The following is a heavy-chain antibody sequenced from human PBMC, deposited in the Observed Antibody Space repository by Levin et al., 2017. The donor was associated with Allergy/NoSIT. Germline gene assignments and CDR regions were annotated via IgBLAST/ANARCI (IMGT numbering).Heavy chain of an antibody. J-gene: IGHJ3*02. Sequence: GGSLRLSCAASGFTFNKAWMTWVRQAPGKGLEWVGRIKTTAGGGTTDYIAPVNGRFTISRDDSKSTLYLQMNRLKIEDTAVYYCTTEANTDPDLVKNAFDIWGQGTMVTVSS. CDR3: TTEANTDPDLVKNAFDI. D-gene: IGHD2-8*02. CDR1: GFTFNKAW. CDR2: IKTTAGGGTT. V-gene: IGHV3-15*01.